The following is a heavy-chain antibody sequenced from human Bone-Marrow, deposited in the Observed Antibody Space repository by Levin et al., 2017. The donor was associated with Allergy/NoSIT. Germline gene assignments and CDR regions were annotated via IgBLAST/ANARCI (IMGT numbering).Heavy chain of an antibody. J-gene: IGHJ3*02. V-gene: IGHV4-61*01. CDR1: GGSVNSAHYY. D-gene: IGHD2-2*01. CDR2: IYYSGSS. CDR3: ARSTSGSRRDGFDI. Sequence: SETLSLTCTVSGGSVNSAHYYWTWIRQPPGKGLEWIGHIYYSGSSSSNPSLKSRVTISLATSTNQFPLNLSPVTAADTAVYYCARSTSGSRRDGFDIWGQGTMVAVSS.